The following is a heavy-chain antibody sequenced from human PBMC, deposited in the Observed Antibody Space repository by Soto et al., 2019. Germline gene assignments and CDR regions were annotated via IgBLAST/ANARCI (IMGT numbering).Heavy chain of an antibody. V-gene: IGHV1-18*01. J-gene: IGHJ4*02. CDR3: ARDLGYCSGGSCYVRDY. Sequence: ASVKVSCKASGYTFTSYGISWVRQAPGQGLEWMGWISAYNGNTNYAQKLQGRVTMTTDTSTSTAYMELWSLRSDDTAVYYCARDLGYCSGGSCYVRDYWGQGTLVTVSS. D-gene: IGHD2-15*01. CDR1: GYTFTSYG. CDR2: ISAYNGNT.